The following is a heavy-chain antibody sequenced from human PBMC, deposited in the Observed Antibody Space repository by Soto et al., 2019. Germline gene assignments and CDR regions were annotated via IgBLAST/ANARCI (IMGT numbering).Heavy chain of an antibody. D-gene: IGHD3-3*01. J-gene: IGHJ5*02. CDR2: IYYSGST. Sequence: TLSLTCTVSGGSISSGGYYWSWIRQHPGKGLEWIGYIYYSGSTYYNPSLKSRVTISVDTSKNQFSLKLSSVTAADTAVYYCARGAPWSGLFDPWGQGTLVTVSS. CDR3: ARGAPWSGLFDP. CDR1: GGSISSGGYY. V-gene: IGHV4-31*03.